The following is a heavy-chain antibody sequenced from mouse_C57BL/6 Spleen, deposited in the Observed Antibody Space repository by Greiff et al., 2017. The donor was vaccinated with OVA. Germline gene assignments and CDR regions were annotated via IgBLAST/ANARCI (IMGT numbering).Heavy chain of an antibody. J-gene: IGHJ2*01. Sequence: EVKLVESGGGLVKPGGSLKLSCAASGFTFSSYAMSWVRQTPEKRLEWVATISDGGSYTYYPDNVKGRFTISRDNAKNNLYLQMSQLKSEDTAMYYCARDRSYYYFDYWGQGTTLTVSS. CDR3: ARDRSYYYFDY. CDR1: GFTFSSYA. CDR2: ISDGGSYT. D-gene: IGHD3-1*01. V-gene: IGHV5-4*01.